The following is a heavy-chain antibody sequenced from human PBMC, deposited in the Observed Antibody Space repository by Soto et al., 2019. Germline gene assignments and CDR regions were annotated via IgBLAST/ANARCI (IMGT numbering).Heavy chain of an antibody. V-gene: IGHV3-30-3*01. D-gene: IGHD3-16*01. Sequence: GGSLRLSCAASGFTFSSYAMHWVRQAPGKGLEWVAVISYDGSNKYYADSVKGRFTISRDNSKNTLYLQMNSLRAEDTAVYYCARERPFGYYYGMDVWGQGTTVTVSS. J-gene: IGHJ6*02. CDR3: ARERPFGYYYGMDV. CDR1: GFTFSSYA. CDR2: ISYDGSNK.